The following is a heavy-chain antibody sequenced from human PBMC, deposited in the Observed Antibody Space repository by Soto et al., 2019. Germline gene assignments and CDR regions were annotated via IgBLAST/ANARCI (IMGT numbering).Heavy chain of an antibody. V-gene: IGHV3-23*01. CDR2: ISGSGDSA. Sequence: VQLLESGGGLVQPGGSLRLSCAASGFIFRDYAMNWVRQAPGKGLEWVSDISGSGDSARYADSVKGRFTISRDNSRYTLYLQINSLRVDDTAVYYCGKDRPGSGWSVCIFWGQGTLVTVSS. D-gene: IGHD6-19*01. J-gene: IGHJ4*02. CDR1: GFIFRDYA. CDR3: GKDRPGSGWSVCIF.